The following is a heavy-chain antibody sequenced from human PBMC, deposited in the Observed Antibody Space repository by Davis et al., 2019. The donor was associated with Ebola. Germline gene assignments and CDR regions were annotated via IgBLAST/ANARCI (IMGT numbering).Heavy chain of an antibody. Sequence: GESLKISCKGSGYSFTSYWISWVRQMPGKGLEWVGRIDPSDSYTNYSPSFQGHVTISADKSNSTAYLQWSSLKASDTAMYYCARSEGYSSGWPDYWGQGTLVTVSS. J-gene: IGHJ4*02. CDR3: ARSEGYSSGWPDY. V-gene: IGHV5-10-1*01. CDR1: GYSFTSYW. CDR2: IDPSDSYT. D-gene: IGHD6-19*01.